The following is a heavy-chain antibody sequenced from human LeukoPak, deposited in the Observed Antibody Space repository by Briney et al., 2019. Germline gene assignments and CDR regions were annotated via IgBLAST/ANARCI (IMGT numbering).Heavy chain of an antibody. CDR2: ITGDAGDT. D-gene: IGHD4-23*01. Sequence: PGRSLRLSCPASAFTFSSYATNWVRQTPEKGLGWVSFITGDAGDTSYADSVKGRFTISRDNSKNTLFLQLNSLSPADTGVYYCARTTGNGHWLIQFWGQGTLVTVSS. V-gene: IGHV3-23*01. CDR1: AFTFSSYA. CDR3: ARTTGNGHWLIQF. J-gene: IGHJ4*02.